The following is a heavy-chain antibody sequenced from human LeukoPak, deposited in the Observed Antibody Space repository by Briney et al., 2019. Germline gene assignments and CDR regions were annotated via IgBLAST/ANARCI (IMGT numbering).Heavy chain of an antibody. V-gene: IGHV1-46*01. Sequence: ASVKVSCKASGCTFTSYYMHWVRQAPGQGLEWMGIINPSGGSTSYAQKFQGRVTMTRDMSTSTVYMELSSLRSEDTAVYYCARDIGDDSSGYSGEFDPWGQGTLVTVSS. J-gene: IGHJ5*02. CDR3: ARDIGDDSSGYSGEFDP. CDR2: INPSGGST. D-gene: IGHD3-22*01. CDR1: GCTFTSYY.